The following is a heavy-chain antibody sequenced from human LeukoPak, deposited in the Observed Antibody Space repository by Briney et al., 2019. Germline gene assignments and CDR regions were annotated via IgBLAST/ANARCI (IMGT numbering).Heavy chain of an antibody. D-gene: IGHD2-2*01. CDR1: GGSISSYY. CDR3: ARFGVVVTAAMGYYYYYYMDV. Sequence: ETLSLTCTVSGGSISSYYWSWIRQPPGEGLGWIVYIYYSGSTNYNPSLKSRVTISVDTYKNQFSLKLSSVTAADTAVYYCARFGVVVTAAMGYYYYYYMDVWGKGTTVTVSS. CDR2: IYYSGST. V-gene: IGHV4-59*01. J-gene: IGHJ6*03.